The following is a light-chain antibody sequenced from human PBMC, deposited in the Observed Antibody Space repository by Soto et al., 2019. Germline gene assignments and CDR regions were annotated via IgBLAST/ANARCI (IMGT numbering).Light chain of an antibody. CDR2: EVS. V-gene: IGLV2-14*01. CDR1: SSDVGGYNY. CDR3: SSYRSSSTWV. Sequence: QSALTQPASVSGSPGQSITISCTGTSSDVGGYNYVSWYQQLPGKAPKLMISEVSNRPPGVSNRFSGSKSGNTASLTISGLQAEDEADYYCSSYRSSSTWVFGGGTKLTVL. J-gene: IGLJ3*02.